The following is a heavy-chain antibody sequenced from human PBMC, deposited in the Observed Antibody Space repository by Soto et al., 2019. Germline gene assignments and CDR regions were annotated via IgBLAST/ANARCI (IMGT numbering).Heavy chain of an antibody. CDR2: IYYSGST. CDR1: GGSISSYY. J-gene: IGHJ6*02. V-gene: IGHV4-59*01. Sequence: SETLSLTCTVSGGSISSYYWSWIRQPPGKGLEWIGYIYYSGSTNYNPSLKSRVTISVDTSKNQFSLKLSSVTAADTAVYYCARRSGSYDYYGMDVWGQGTTVTVSS. D-gene: IGHD3-10*01. CDR3: ARRSGSYDYYGMDV.